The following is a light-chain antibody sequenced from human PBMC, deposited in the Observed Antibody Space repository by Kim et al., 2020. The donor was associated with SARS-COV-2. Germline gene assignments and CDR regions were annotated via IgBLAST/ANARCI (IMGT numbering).Light chain of an antibody. V-gene: IGKV1-39*01. CDR1: QNIDTS. J-gene: IGKJ5*01. CDR2: SAS. CDR3: LQRNIIPRT. Sequence: ASAGDRVTITCRASQNIDTSLDCYQQRPGKAPHLLIYSASTLQSGVPSRFSGSGSGTEFTLTINSLQPEDFASYYCLQRNIIPRTFGPGTRLDIK.